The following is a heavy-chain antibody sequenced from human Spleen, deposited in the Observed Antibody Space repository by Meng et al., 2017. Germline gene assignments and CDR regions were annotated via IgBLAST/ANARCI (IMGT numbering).Heavy chain of an antibody. D-gene: IGHD3-22*01. CDR1: GYTLTELS. J-gene: IGHJ3*02. V-gene: IGHV1-24*01. Sequence: ASVKVSCKVSGYTLTELSMHWVRQTPGKGLEWMGGFDPEDGETIYAQKFQGRVTMTEDTSTDTAYMELSSLRSEDTAVYYCARSRKRWYYYDSSGSPAFDIWGQGTMVTVSS. CDR3: ARSRKRWYYYDSSGSPAFDI. CDR2: FDPEDGET.